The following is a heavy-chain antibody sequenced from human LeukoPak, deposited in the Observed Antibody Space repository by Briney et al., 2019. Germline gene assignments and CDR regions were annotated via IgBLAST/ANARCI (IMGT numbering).Heavy chain of an antibody. V-gene: IGHV1-69*05. CDR2: IIPIFGTA. D-gene: IGHD5-18*01. J-gene: IGHJ4*02. Sequence: SVKVSCKASGGTFSSYAISWVRQAPGQGLEWMGRIIPIFGTANYAQKFQGRVTITTDESTSTAYMELSSLRSEDTAVYYCARGLTDTAIIGYWGRGTLVTVSP. CDR1: GGTFSSYA. CDR3: ARGLTDTAIIGY.